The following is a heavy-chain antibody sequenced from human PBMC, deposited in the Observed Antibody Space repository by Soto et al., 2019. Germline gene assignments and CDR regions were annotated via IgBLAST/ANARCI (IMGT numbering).Heavy chain of an antibody. CDR1: GGSISSGRYY. CDR3: ASERYSSSWYPAGSYYYYGMDV. J-gene: IGHJ6*02. Sequence: SETRSLTCTGSGGSISSGRYYWGWIRHPPGKGLEWIGSIYYSGSTYYNPSLKSRVTISVDTSKNQFSLKLSSVTAADTAVYYCASERYSSSWYPAGSYYYYGMDVWGQGTTVT. V-gene: IGHV4-39*01. CDR2: IYYSGST. D-gene: IGHD6-13*01.